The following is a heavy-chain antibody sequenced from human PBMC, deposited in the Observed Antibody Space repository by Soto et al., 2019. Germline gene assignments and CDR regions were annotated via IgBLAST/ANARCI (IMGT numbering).Heavy chain of an antibody. Sequence: SVKLSCTASGGTFSSNAISCVRQAPGQGLEWMGGIIPIFGTANYAQKFQGRVTITADESTSTAYMELSSLRSEDTAVYYCARGDVDTAMVTGGYYCYYGMDVWGQGTTVTVSS. CDR3: ARGDVDTAMVTGGYYCYYGMDV. J-gene: IGHJ6*02. CDR1: GGTFSSNA. V-gene: IGHV1-69*13. CDR2: IIPIFGTA. D-gene: IGHD5-18*01.